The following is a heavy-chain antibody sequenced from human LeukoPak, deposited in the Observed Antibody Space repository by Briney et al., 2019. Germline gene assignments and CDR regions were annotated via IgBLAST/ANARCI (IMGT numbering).Heavy chain of an antibody. D-gene: IGHD2-2*01. CDR1: GFTLSSYA. V-gene: IGHV3-30*04. Sequence: PGGSLRLSCAASGFTLSSYAMHWVRQAPGKGLEWVAVISYDGSNKYYADSVKGRFTISRDNSKNTLYLQMNSLRAEDTAVYYCARDARGYCSSTSCYGRNYYFDYWGQGTLVTVSS. J-gene: IGHJ4*02. CDR3: ARDARGYCSSTSCYGRNYYFDY. CDR2: ISYDGSNK.